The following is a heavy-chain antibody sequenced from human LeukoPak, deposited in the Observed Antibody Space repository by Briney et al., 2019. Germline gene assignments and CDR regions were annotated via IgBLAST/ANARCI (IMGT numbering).Heavy chain of an antibody. CDR1: GGSISTDY. CDR2: FHATRST. D-gene: IGHD1-26*01. CDR3: ARGDPTGRPGIGFDF. V-gene: IGHV4-4*08. Sequence: SETLSLTCTVSGGSISTDYWNWIRQPPGKGLEWIGFFHATRSTNYNPSLKSRVSISVDTSKSQVSLGLNSVTAADTAVYYYARGDPTGRPGIGFDFWGQGTLVTVSS. J-gene: IGHJ4*02.